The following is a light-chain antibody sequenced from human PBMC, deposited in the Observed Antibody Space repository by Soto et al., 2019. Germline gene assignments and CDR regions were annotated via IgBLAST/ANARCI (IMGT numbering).Light chain of an antibody. CDR1: QGIGST. Sequence: DIVITQNPATLSGWEGEWVTVVAGASQGIGSTLAWYQHKPGQTPRLLIYDTSTRATGVPARFSCSRSGTDIPLTTASPPSQHFPASYRQRYHHCPLTIGRGTKVDIK. CDR3: QRYHHCPLT. J-gene: IGKJ4*01. V-gene: IGKV3-15*01. CDR2: DTS.